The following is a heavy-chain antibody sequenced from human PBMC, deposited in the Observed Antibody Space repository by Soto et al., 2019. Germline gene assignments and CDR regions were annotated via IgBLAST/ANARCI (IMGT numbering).Heavy chain of an antibody. CDR1: GFTVSSNY. D-gene: IGHD4-17*01. CDR3: ARDRAVDYGDYPYYYMDV. J-gene: IGHJ6*03. CDR2: IYSGGST. V-gene: IGHV3-66*01. Sequence: GGSLRLSCAASGFTVSSNYMSWVRQAPGKGLEWVSVIYSGGSTYYADSVKGRFTISRDNSKNTLYLQMNSLRAEDTAVYYCARDRAVDYGDYPYYYMDVWGKGTTVTVSS.